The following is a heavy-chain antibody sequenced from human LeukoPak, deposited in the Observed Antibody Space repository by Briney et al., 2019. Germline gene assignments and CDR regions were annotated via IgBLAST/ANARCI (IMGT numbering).Heavy chain of an antibody. V-gene: IGHV4-39*01. CDR2: IYYSGST. Sequence: SETLSLTCTVSGGSISSSSYYWGWIRQPPGKGLEWIGSIYYSGSTYYNPSLKSRVTISVDTSKNQFSLKLSSVTAADTAVYYRARRPRAVAGAFDYWGQGTLVTVSS. CDR3: ARRPRAVAGAFDY. J-gene: IGHJ4*02. D-gene: IGHD6-19*01. CDR1: GGSISSSSYY.